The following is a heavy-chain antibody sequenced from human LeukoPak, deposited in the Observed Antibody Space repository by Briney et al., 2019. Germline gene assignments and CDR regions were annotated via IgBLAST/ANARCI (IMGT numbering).Heavy chain of an antibody. V-gene: IGHV3-21*04. CDR2: ISGSSTYI. J-gene: IGHJ3*02. CDR3: EGYDILTGPEAFDI. D-gene: IGHD3-9*01. CDR1: GFTFSNYA. Sequence: GGSLRLSCAASGFTFSNYAMNWVRQAPGKGLEWVSSISGSSTYIYYADSVKGRFTISRDNAKNSLYLQMNSLRAEDTAIYYCEGYDILTGPEAFDIWGQGTVVTVSS.